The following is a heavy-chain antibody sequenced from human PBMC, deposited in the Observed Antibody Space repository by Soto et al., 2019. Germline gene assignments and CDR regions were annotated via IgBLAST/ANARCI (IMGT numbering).Heavy chain of an antibody. V-gene: IGHV5-51*01. D-gene: IGHD3-3*01. CDR1: GYSFTSYW. J-gene: IGHJ6*03. CDR3: ARHRSLGDFIPDYYYYYMDV. CDR2: IYPGDSDT. Sequence: PGESLKNSCKGSGYSFTSYWIDLVRQITGKGLEWMGIIYPGDSDTRYSPSFQGQVTISADKSISTAYLQWSSLKASYTAMYYCARHRSLGDFIPDYYYYYMDVWGKGTTVTVSS.